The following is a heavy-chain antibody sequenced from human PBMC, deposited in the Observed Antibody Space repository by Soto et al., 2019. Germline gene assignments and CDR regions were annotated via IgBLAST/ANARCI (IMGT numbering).Heavy chain of an antibody. Sequence: ASVKVSCKASGYTFTNHAMHWVRQAPGQRLEWMGWISAYNGNTNYAQKLQGRVTMTTDTSTSTAYMELRSLRSDDTAVYYCARASGSSYWFDPWGQGTLVTVSS. CDR1: GYTFTNHA. D-gene: IGHD1-26*01. CDR3: ARASGSSYWFDP. CDR2: ISAYNGNT. J-gene: IGHJ5*02. V-gene: IGHV1-18*01.